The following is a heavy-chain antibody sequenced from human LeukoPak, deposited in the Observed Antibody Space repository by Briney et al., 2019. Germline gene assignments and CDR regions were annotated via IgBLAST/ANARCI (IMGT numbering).Heavy chain of an antibody. CDR3: ATSENPVAIPIT. CDR1: GGTFRTSG. D-gene: IGHD4-23*01. Sequence: SVKVSCKASGGTFRTSGANWVRQAPGQRLEWMGCVIPVFRTSNYAEEFQDRVTITADESTSTAYMELSSLRSEDTAVYYCATSENPVAIPITWGQGTLVSVSS. V-gene: IGHV1-69*13. CDR2: VIPVFRTS. J-gene: IGHJ5*02.